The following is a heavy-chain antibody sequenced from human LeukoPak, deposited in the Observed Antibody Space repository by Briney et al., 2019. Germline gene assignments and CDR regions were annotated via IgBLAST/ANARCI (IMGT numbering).Heavy chain of an antibody. D-gene: IGHD6-19*01. CDR1: DGSISSYY. CDR2: IYYSGST. CDR3: ARQARTRSGWYSEPRFDAFDI. V-gene: IGHV4-59*01. Sequence: PETLSLTCTVSDGSISSYYWSWIRQPPGKGLEWIGYIYYSGSTNNNPSLKSRVTISVDTSKNQFSLKLSSVTAADTAVYYCARQARTRSGWYSEPRFDAFDIWGQGTMVTVSS. J-gene: IGHJ3*02.